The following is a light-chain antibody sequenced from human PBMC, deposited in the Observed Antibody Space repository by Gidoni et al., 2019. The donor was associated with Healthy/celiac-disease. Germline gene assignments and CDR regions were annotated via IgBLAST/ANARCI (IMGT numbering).Light chain of an antibody. V-gene: IGKV1-39*01. CDR3: QQGYSTPQT. Sequence: DIQMTQSPSSLSASVGDRVTITCRASQSISSYLNWYQQKPGKAPKLLIYAASILQSGVPSRFSGSGSGTDFTLTISRLQPEDFAAYYCQQGYSTPQTFGQGTKVEIK. J-gene: IGKJ1*01. CDR2: AAS. CDR1: QSISSY.